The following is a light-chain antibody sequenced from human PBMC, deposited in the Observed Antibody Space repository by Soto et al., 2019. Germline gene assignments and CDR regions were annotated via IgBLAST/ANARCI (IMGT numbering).Light chain of an antibody. J-gene: IGKJ4*01. V-gene: IGKV3-15*01. Sequence: EIVLTHSPDTLSVSPGESATLSCRASQSVRSNLAWYQQKPGQAPRLLIYGASTRATGIPARFSGSGSGTEYTLTISGLQSEDFAVYYCHQYNIWPPLLFGGGTKVDIK. CDR3: HQYNIWPPLL. CDR2: GAS. CDR1: QSVRSN.